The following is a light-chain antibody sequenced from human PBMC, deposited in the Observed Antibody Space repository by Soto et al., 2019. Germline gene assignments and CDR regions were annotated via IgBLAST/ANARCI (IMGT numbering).Light chain of an antibody. CDR3: AAWDDSLNNWL. CDR1: SSNIGNNT. J-gene: IGLJ3*02. Sequence: QLVLTQPPSASGTPGQRVTISCSGSSSNIGNNTVNWYQQLPGTAPKLRIYANNQRPSGVPDRFSGSKSGTSASLAISGLQSKDEADYYCAAWDDSLNNWLFGGGTKVTVL. CDR2: ANN. V-gene: IGLV1-44*01.